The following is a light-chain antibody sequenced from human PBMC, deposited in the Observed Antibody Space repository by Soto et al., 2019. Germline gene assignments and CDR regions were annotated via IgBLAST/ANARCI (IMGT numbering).Light chain of an antibody. Sequence: SQPPSTLSASFEDRVPITCRASQGISSALAWYQQKPGKAPKLLIYDASSLESGVPSRFSGSGSGTDFTLTIISLQPEDFATYYCQQFNNYPLTFGGVTKVAIK. CDR3: QQFNNYPLT. J-gene: IGKJ4*01. CDR2: DAS. V-gene: IGKV1D-13*01. CDR1: QGISSA.